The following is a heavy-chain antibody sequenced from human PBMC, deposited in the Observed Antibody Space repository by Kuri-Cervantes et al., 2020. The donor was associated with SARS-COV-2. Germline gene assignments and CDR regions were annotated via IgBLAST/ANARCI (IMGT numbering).Heavy chain of an antibody. D-gene: IGHD2-8*01. CDR1: GFSLNNFG. V-gene: IGHV3-30*03. CDR2: VSYEGTIQ. Sequence: GESLKISCAASGFSLNNFGIHWVRQAPGKGLEWVSLVSYEGTIQSYADSVKGRFTVSRDNSKNTVFLEMNSLRTGDTAVYYCARGERMVYANYYMDVWGKGTTVPSP. J-gene: IGHJ6*03. CDR3: ARGERMVYANYYMDV.